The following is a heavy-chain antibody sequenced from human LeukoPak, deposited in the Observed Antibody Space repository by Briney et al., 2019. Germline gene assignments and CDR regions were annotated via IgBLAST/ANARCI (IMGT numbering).Heavy chain of an antibody. Sequence: SETLSLTCTVSGGSISGYYWSWIRQPPGKGLEWIGYIYYSGSTNYNPSLKSRVTISVDTSKNQFSLKLSSVTAADTAVYYCARAACDFWSGYFLGGYYYMDVWGKGTTVTVSS. CDR1: GGSISGYY. CDR2: IYYSGST. CDR3: ARAACDFWSGYFLGGYYYMDV. D-gene: IGHD3-3*01. J-gene: IGHJ6*03. V-gene: IGHV4-59*01.